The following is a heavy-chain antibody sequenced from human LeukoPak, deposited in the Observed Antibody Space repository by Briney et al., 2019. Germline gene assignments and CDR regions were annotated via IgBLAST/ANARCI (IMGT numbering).Heavy chain of an antibody. J-gene: IGHJ4*02. CDR1: GVTFTIHF. CDR3: ATSGGVDVPVAGFDY. D-gene: IGHD2-8*02. Sequence: ASVKVSCKASGVTFTIHFISWVRQAPGQGLEWMGWISGFNGDTIYAQQYQDRFTMTTDTSTATAYMDLRSLRSDDTAVYYCATSGGVDVPVAGFDYWGQGTLVTVSS. V-gene: IGHV1-18*01. CDR2: ISGFNGDT.